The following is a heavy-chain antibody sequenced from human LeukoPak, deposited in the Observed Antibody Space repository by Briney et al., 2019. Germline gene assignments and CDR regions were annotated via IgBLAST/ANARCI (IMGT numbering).Heavy chain of an antibody. V-gene: IGHV4-31*03. Sequence: SETLSLTCTVSGGSISSGGYYWSWIRQHPGKGLEWIGYIYYSGSTYYNPSLKSRVTISVDMSKNQFSLKLTSVTAADTAVYYCARAHYRDYGGSDYWGQGTLVTASS. CDR2: IYYSGST. J-gene: IGHJ4*02. CDR3: ARAHYRDYGGSDY. CDR1: GGSISSGGYY. D-gene: IGHD4-17*01.